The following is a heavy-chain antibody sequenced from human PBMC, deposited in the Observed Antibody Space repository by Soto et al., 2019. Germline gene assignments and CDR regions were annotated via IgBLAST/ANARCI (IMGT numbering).Heavy chain of an antibody. CDR2: MHYSGDT. V-gene: IGHV4-39*01. CDR3: ARHDYGVDV. CDR1: GFSLSDSDHY. Sequence: PSETLSLSCTASGFSLSDSDHYWGWIRQPPGMGLQWIGSMHYSGDTYYNPPLESRVTISRDMSRNQFFLKLTSVTAADTAVYYCARHDYGVDVWGQGTTVTVS. J-gene: IGHJ6*02.